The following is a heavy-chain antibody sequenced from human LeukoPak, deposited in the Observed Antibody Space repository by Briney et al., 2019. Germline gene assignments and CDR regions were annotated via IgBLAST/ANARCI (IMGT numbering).Heavy chain of an antibody. V-gene: IGHV3-23*01. D-gene: IGHD6-13*01. CDR3: AKTAAAAGPTRHFDF. CDR2: ISYSGDTT. CDR1: GFTFSSYS. Sequence: GSLRLSCAASGFTFSSYSMNWVRQAPGKGLEWVSVISYSGDTTYYADSVKGRFTFSRDNSRNTLYLQMNNLRVEDTAIYYCAKTAAAAGPTRHFDFWGQGSLVTVSS. J-gene: IGHJ4*02.